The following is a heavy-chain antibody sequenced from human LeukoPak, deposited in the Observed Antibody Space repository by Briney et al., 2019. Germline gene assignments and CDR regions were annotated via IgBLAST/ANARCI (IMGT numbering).Heavy chain of an antibody. CDR2: IYYSGST. V-gene: IGHV4-59*01. CDR1: GGSISSYY. Sequence: PSETLSLTCTVSGGSISSYYWSWIRQPPGKGLEWIGYIYYSGSTNYNPYLKSRVTISVDTSKNQFSLKLSSVTAADTAVYYCARGFRGGYVSPFDYWGQGTLVTVSS. CDR3: ARGFRGGYVSPFDY. D-gene: IGHD5-12*01. J-gene: IGHJ4*02.